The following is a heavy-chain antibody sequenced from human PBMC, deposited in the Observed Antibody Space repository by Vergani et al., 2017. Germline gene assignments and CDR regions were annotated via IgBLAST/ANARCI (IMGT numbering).Heavy chain of an antibody. V-gene: IGHV3-49*03. CDR1: GFTFGYYA. D-gene: IGHD3-10*01. CDR2: IRSKAYGQAT. CDR3: VRDQVNMLRGSDALDI. Sequence: EVQLVESGGDLVQPGRSLRLSCTASGFTFGYYAMDWFRQAPGQGLEWGGGIRSKAYGQATIYAASVKGRFTISRDDSKSIAYLQMNNLQTEDTAMYYWVRDQVNMLRGSDALDIWGQGKMGTGSS. J-gene: IGHJ3*02.